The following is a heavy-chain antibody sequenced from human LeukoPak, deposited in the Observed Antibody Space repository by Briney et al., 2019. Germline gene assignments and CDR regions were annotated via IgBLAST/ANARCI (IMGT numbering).Heavy chain of an antibody. CDR2: INHSGST. CDR1: GGSFSGYY. Sequence: SETLSLTCVVYGGSFSGYYWSWIRQPPGKGLEWIGEINHSGSTNYNPSLKSRVTISVDTSKNQFSLKLSSVTAADTAVYYCARGTVVKGKFYYFDYWGQGTLVTVSS. J-gene: IGHJ4*02. V-gene: IGHV4-34*01. D-gene: IGHD4-23*01. CDR3: ARGTVVKGKFYYFDY.